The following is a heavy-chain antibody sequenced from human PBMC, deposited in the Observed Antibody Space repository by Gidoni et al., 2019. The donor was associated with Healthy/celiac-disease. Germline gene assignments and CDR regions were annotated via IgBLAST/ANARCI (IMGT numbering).Heavy chain of an antibody. CDR2: IYYSGST. Sequence: QVQLQESGPGLVKPSETLSLTCPVSGGSISSYYWSWIRQPPGKGLEWIGYIYYSGSTNYNPSLKSRVTISVDTSKNQFSLKLSSVTAADTAVYYCARGIGGSYFVDYWGQGTLVTVSS. J-gene: IGHJ4*02. CDR1: GGSISSYY. CDR3: ARGIGGSYFVDY. V-gene: IGHV4-59*01. D-gene: IGHD1-26*01.